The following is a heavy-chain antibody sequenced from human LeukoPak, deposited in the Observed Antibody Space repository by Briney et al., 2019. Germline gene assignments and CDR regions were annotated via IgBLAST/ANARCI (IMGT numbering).Heavy chain of an antibody. CDR2: ISSSSNYI. V-gene: IGHV3-21*01. J-gene: IGHJ4*02. CDR1: GFTFSTYG. CDR3: ARDVGEGYFDY. Sequence: GGSLRLSCAASGFTFSTYGMNWVRQAPGKGLEWVSSISSSSNYIYYADSVKGRFTISRDNAKNSLYLQMNSLRAEDTAVYYCARDVGEGYFDYWGQGTLVAVSS. D-gene: IGHD3-10*01.